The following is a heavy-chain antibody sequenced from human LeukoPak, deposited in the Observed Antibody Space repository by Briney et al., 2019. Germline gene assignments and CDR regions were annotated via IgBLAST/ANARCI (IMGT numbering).Heavy chain of an antibody. J-gene: IGHJ4*02. D-gene: IGHD3-9*01. V-gene: IGHV4-34*01. Sequence: SETLSLTCAVYGGSITGYYWSWIRQTPGRGLEWVGEIHYTGATSYNPSPNSRATISTDTSKNQFSLRLSSVTAADTAVYYCARGNILTGYCFDFWGQGALVTVSS. CDR1: GGSITGYY. CDR2: IHYTGAT. CDR3: ARGNILTGYCFDF.